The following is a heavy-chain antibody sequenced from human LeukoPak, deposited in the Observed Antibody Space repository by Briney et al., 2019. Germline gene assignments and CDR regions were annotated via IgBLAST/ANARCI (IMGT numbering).Heavy chain of an antibody. V-gene: IGHV4-34*01. CDR3: ARISEGIPVALY. D-gene: IGHD6-19*01. CDR1: GGSFSGYY. J-gene: IGHJ4*02. Sequence: SETLSLTCAVYGGSFSGYYWSWIRQPPGKGLEWIGEINHSGSTNYNPTHKSRVTISVDTSKNQFSLKMTSVTAADTAVYYCARISEGIPVALYWGQGTLVTVSS. CDR2: INHSGST.